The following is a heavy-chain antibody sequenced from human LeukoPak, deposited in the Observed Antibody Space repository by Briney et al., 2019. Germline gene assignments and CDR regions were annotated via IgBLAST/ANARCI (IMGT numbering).Heavy chain of an antibody. Sequence: GGSLTLSCAASGXTFSSYGVNWVRQAPGKGLEWVSYIYRGSITIYYADSVRGRFTFSRDNAKNSLYLQMNSLRDEDTAVYYCARECLMVGVYDAFDIWGQGTMVTVSS. V-gene: IGHV3-48*02. CDR3: ARECLMVGVYDAFDI. CDR2: IYRGSITI. D-gene: IGHD1-26*01. J-gene: IGHJ3*02. CDR1: GXTFSSYG.